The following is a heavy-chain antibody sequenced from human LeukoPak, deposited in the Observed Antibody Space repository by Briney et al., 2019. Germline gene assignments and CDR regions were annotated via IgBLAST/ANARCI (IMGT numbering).Heavy chain of an antibody. CDR1: GFIFSSYG. V-gene: IGHV3-23*01. CDR3: AKELGYCSSTSCSIYMDV. CDR2: ISGSGTST. Sequence: QSGGSLRLSCAASGFIFSSYGMSWVRQAPGKGLEWVSGISGSGTSTYYADSVKGRFTVSRDNSKNTLYLQMNSLRAEDTAVYYCAKELGYCSSTSCSIYMDVWGKGTTVTISS. D-gene: IGHD2-2*01. J-gene: IGHJ6*03.